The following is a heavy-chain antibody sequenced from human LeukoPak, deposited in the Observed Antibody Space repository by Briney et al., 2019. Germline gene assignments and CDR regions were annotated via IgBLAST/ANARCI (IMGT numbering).Heavy chain of an antibody. Sequence: ASVKVSCKASGYTFTSYYMHWVRQAPGQGLEWMGIINPSGGSTSYAQKFQGRVTMTRDMSTSTVYMELSSLRSEDTAVYYCASAGSSGYRIDYWGQGTLVTVSS. CDR1: GYTFTSYY. CDR3: ASAGSSGYRIDY. CDR2: INPSGGST. D-gene: IGHD3-22*01. V-gene: IGHV1-46*01. J-gene: IGHJ4*02.